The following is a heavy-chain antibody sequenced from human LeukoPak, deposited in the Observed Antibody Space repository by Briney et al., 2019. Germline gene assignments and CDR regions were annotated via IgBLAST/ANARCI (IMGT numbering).Heavy chain of an antibody. CDR1: GFTFSTYN. Sequence: GGSLRLSCAASGFTFSTYNMNWVRQAPGKGLEWVSSISSSSSYIYYADSVKGRFTISRDNSKNTLYLQMNSLRAEDTAVYYCAKDSLLWFGDLFPALFDYWGQGTLVTVSS. V-gene: IGHV3-21*04. D-gene: IGHD3-10*01. CDR3: AKDSLLWFGDLFPALFDY. J-gene: IGHJ4*02. CDR2: ISSSSSYI.